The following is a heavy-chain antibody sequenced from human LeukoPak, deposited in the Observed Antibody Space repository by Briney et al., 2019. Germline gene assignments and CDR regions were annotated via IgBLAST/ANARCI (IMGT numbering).Heavy chain of an antibody. Sequence: SETLSLTCAVSGASINSSNWWSWVRQPPGKGLEWIGEIYHIGSTNYNPSLKSRLIISVDKSKNQFSLQLSSVTAADTAVYYCAMTGITVSGGFDIWGQGTMVTVSS. D-gene: IGHD6-19*01. CDR3: AMTGITVSGGFDI. J-gene: IGHJ3*02. CDR1: GASINSSNW. V-gene: IGHV4-4*02. CDR2: IYHIGST.